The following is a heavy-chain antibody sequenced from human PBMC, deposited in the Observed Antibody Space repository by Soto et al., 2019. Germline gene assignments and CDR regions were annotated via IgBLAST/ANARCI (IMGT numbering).Heavy chain of an antibody. J-gene: IGHJ4*02. V-gene: IGHV4-39*01. CDR2: IYYTGMT. Sequence: QLQLQESGPGLVKPSETLSLTCTVSGTSISSTNYYWGWIRQPPGKGLEWITSIYYTGMTYYNPSLKSRVPRSVDTSKNQFSLKLSSVTAADRAVYYCATGPSSSNCYRQFDYLGQGTLVTVSS. CDR3: ATGPSSSNCYRQFDY. D-gene: IGHD6-13*01. CDR1: GTSISSTNYY.